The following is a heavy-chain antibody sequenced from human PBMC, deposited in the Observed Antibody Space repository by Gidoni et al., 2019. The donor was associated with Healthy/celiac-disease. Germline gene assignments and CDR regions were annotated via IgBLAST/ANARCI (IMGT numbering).Heavy chain of an antibody. D-gene: IGHD4-4*01. Sequence: EVQLVESGGGVVQPGGSLRLSCAASGFTFAAYAMHWVRQAPGKGLEWVSLISGDGGSTYYADSVKGRFTISRDNSKNSLYLQMNSLRTEDTALYYCAKDIRGYSNYYYYGMDVWGQGTTVTVSS. CDR3: AKDIRGYSNYYYYGMDV. CDR2: ISGDGGST. CDR1: GFTFAAYA. J-gene: IGHJ6*02. V-gene: IGHV3-43*02.